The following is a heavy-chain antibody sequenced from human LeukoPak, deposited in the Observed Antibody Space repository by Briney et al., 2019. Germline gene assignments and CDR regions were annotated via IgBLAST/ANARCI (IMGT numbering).Heavy chain of an antibody. CDR1: GFTFSSYA. CDR3: AKDVRDGYRGWYFDL. D-gene: IGHD5-24*01. CDR2: ISNSGGST. Sequence: GGSLRLSCAASGFTFSSYAMSWVRQAPGKGLEWVSVISNSGGSTDYADSVKGRFTISRDNSKNTLYLLMTSLRAEDTAIYYCAKDVRDGYRGWYFDLWGRGTLVTVSS. V-gene: IGHV3-23*01. J-gene: IGHJ2*01.